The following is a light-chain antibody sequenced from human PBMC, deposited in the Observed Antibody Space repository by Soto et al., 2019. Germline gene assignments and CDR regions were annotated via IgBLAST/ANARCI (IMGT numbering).Light chain of an antibody. CDR2: DTS. V-gene: IGKV3-15*01. CDR1: QSIGGY. J-gene: IGKJ1*01. Sequence: EIVMTQSPATLSVSPGARATLSCRASQSIGGYLAWFQQKPGQAPRLLIYDTSSSATSIPARFSGSGSGTDFTLTISSLQSEDFAVYFCQQYNPPWTFGQGTKVDIK. CDR3: QQYNPPWT.